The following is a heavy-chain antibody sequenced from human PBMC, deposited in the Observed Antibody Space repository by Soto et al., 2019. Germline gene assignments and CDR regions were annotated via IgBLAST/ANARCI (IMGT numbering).Heavy chain of an antibody. V-gene: IGHV4-39*01. D-gene: IGHD6-19*01. CDR2: IYYSGST. CDR3: ATQDVAVAAAFDI. CDR1: GGSISSSSYY. Sequence: PSETLSLTCTVSGGSISSSSYYWGLIRQPPGKGLEWIGSIYYSGSTYYNPSLKSRVTISADTSKNQFSLKLSSVTAADTAVYYCATQDVAVAAAFDIWGQGTMVTVSS. J-gene: IGHJ3*02.